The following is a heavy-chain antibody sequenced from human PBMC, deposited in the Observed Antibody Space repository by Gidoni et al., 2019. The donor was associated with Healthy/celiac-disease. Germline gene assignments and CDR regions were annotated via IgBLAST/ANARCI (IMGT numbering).Heavy chain of an antibody. CDR2: ISYDGSNK. V-gene: IGHV3-30*18. D-gene: IGHD3-22*01. CDR3: AKVNDSSGYYYPYFDY. CDR1: GFPFSSYG. Sequence: QVQLVESGGGVVQPGRSLRLSCAASGFPFSSYGMHWVRQAPGKGLEWVAVISYDGSNKYYADSVKGRFTISRDNSKNTLYLQMNSLRAEDTAVYYCAKVNDSSGYYYPYFDYWGQGTLVTVSS. J-gene: IGHJ4*02.